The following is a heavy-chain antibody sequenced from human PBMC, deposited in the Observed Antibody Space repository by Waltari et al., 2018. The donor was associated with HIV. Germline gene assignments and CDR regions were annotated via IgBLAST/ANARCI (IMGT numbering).Heavy chain of an antibody. J-gene: IGHJ4*02. CDR1: GLTFRNYW. Sequence: EVQLVESGGGLVQPGGSLRLSCVVSGLTFRNYWMTWVGQAPGKGLGWVAILKEDGSEGYVDAVKGRCTVSRNNSKKAWYRERNRLRAGDTARYFCATWAQGGIENYWGQGALVTVSS. V-gene: IGHV3-7*01. D-gene: IGHD3-16*01. CDR3: ATWAQGGIENY. CDR2: LKEDGSE.